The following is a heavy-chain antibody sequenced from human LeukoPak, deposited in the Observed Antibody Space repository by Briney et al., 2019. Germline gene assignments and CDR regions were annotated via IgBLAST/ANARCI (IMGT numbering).Heavy chain of an antibody. V-gene: IGHV1-46*01. D-gene: IGHD1-26*01. J-gene: IGHJ3*02. Sequence: ASVKVSCKASGYTFTSYYMRWVRQAPGQGLEWMGIINPSGGSTSYAQKFQGRVTMTRDTSTSTVYMELSSLRSEDTAVYYCARRLVGATADDAFDIWGQGTMVTVSS. CDR2: INPSGGST. CDR1: GYTFTSYY. CDR3: ARRLVGATADDAFDI.